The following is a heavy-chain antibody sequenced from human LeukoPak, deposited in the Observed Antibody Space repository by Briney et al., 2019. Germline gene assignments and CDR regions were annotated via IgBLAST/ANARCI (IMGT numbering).Heavy chain of an antibody. CDR3: ARTQYKMKSVDY. Sequence: SDPLSLPCTVWGRSNRSSRYCLGWTHPPQGTGLEWIGRIYYSGIIYSNPSLKSRHTISVDTSKNQLSLQLRAVTAADTAVYYCARTQYKMKSVDYWGQGTLVTVSS. D-gene: IGHD1-1*01. J-gene: IGHJ4*02. CDR2: IYYSGII. CDR1: GRSNRSSRYC. V-gene: IGHV4-39*01.